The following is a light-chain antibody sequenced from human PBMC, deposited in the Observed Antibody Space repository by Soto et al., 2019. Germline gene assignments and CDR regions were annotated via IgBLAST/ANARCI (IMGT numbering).Light chain of an antibody. CDR3: ASYTSSSTSVI. CDR2: EVS. V-gene: IGLV2-14*01. J-gene: IGLJ2*01. CDR1: SSDVGGYDY. Sequence: QSALTQPPSASGSLGQSVTITCTGTSSDVGGYDYVSWYQQHPDKAPKLIIFEVSNRPSGISSRFSGSKSGNTASLTISGLQAEDEADYYCASYTSSSTSVIFGRGTKLTVL.